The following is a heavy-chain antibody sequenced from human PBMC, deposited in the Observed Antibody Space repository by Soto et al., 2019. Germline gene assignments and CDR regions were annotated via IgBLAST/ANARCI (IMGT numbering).Heavy chain of an antibody. Sequence: ASVKVSCKTSGYTFTSYGVSWVRLAPGQGLEWMGWINTYNGNTNYAQKFQGRVTMATDTSTSTAYMELRSLRSDDTAVYYCARDLGYTAMTYFDSWGQGTLVTVSS. CDR2: INTYNGNT. CDR1: GYTFTSYG. D-gene: IGHD5-18*01. CDR3: ARDLGYTAMTYFDS. J-gene: IGHJ4*02. V-gene: IGHV1-18*01.